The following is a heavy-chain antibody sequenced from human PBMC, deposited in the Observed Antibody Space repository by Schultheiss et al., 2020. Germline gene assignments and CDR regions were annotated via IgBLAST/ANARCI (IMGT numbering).Heavy chain of an antibody. CDR1: GFTFSSYG. D-gene: IGHD2/OR15-2a*01. CDR2: IWYDGSNK. V-gene: IGHV3-33*01. J-gene: IGHJ6*04. Sequence: RGSLRLSCAASGFTFSSYGMHWVRQAPGKGLEWVAVIWYDGSNKYYADSVKGRFTISRDNSQNTLYLQMNSLRAEDTAVYYCARDLYVHGMDVWGKGTTVTVSS. CDR3: ARDLYVHGMDV.